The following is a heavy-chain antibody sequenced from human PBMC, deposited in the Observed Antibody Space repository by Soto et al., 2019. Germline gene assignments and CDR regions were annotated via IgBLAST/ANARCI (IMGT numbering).Heavy chain of an antibody. D-gene: IGHD3-16*01. CDR3: AMVDVYVTPSPQDV. J-gene: IGHJ6*02. CDR2: INTYNGNT. Sequence: QVQLVQSGAEVKNPGASVKVSCKASGYTFTRYGIGWARQAPGQGLEWMGWINTYNGNTNYAQNVQGRVTLTTDTSTSTAYRELMSLRSNDTAIYYCAMVDVYVTPSPQDVWGQGTTVIVSS. CDR1: GYTFTRYG. V-gene: IGHV1-18*01.